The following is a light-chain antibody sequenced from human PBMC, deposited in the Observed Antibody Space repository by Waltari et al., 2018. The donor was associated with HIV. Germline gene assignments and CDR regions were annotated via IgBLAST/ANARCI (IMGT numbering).Light chain of an antibody. CDR2: GAS. CDR1: QGVSGY. CDR3: QQRFNWPVT. V-gene: IGKV3-11*01. J-gene: IGKJ5*01. Sequence: EIVLTQSPATLSLSPGERATLSCRASQGVSGYLAWYQQKPGQPPTLLIYGASSMATCIPARFSGGGSGTDFTLTISSLEPGDFAVYYCQQRFNWPVTFGQGTRLEIK.